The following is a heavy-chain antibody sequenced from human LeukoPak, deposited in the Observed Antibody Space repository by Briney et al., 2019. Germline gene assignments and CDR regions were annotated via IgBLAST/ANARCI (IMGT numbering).Heavy chain of an antibody. J-gene: IGHJ6*03. CDR1: GGSISSSSYY. Sequence: PSETLSLTCTVSGGSISSSSYYWGWIRQPPGKGLEWIGSIYYSGTTYYNPSLKSRVTISVDTSKNQFSLNLSSVTAADTAVYYCARIPSNYDILTGDYYYYYMDVWGKGTTVTVSS. CDR3: ARIPSNYDILTGDYYYYYMDV. D-gene: IGHD3-9*01. CDR2: IYYSGTT. V-gene: IGHV4-39*01.